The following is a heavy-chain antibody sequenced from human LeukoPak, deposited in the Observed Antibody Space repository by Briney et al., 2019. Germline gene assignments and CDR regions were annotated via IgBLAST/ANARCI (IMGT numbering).Heavy chain of an antibody. D-gene: IGHD4-17*01. CDR3: ARAATVTVFDY. Sequence: GGSLRLSCAASGFTFSNYAMNWVRQAPGKGLEWVSLISGTGGSTYYADSVKGRFTISRDNSKNTLYVQMNNLRADDTAVYYCARAATVTVFDYWGQGTLSPSPQ. J-gene: IGHJ4*02. CDR2: ISGTGGST. CDR1: GFTFSNYA. V-gene: IGHV3-23*01.